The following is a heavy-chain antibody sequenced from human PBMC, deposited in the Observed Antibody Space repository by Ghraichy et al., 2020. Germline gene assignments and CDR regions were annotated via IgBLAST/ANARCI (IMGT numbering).Heavy chain of an antibody. Sequence: GGSLRLSCAASGFTFSSYDMHWVRQAAGKGLEWVSSIGIAGDTYYPGSVKGRFTISRENAKNSLSLQMNSLRVGDTAVYFCVREAMISGVTYFDYWGQGTLVTVSS. D-gene: IGHD5-12*01. CDR3: VREAMISGVTYFDY. J-gene: IGHJ4*02. CDR1: GFTFSSYD. V-gene: IGHV3-13*04. CDR2: IGIAGDT.